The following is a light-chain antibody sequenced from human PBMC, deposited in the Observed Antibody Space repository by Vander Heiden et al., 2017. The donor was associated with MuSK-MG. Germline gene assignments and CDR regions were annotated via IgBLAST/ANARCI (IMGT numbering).Light chain of an antibody. CDR3: QVWDRSSDHPSVV. J-gene: IGLJ2*01. CDR1: NIGSKS. CDR2: YDS. V-gene: IGLV3-21*04. Sequence: SYVLTQPPSVSVAPGKTARITCGGNNIGSKSVHWYQQKPGQAPVLVIYYDSDRPSGIPERFSGSNSGNTATLTISRVEAGEEADYYCQVWDRSSDHPSVVFGGGTKLTVL.